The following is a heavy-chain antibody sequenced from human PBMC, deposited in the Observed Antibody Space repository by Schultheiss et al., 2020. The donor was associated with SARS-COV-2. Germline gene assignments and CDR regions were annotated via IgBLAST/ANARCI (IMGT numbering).Heavy chain of an antibody. D-gene: IGHD5-18*01. CDR2: INHSGST. V-gene: IGHV4-59*12. J-gene: IGHJ4*02. CDR1: GGSISSYY. CDR3: ARDVSGYSYGLAFDY. Sequence: SQTLSLTCTVSGGSISSYYWGWIRQPPGKGLEWIGEINHSGSTNYNPSLKSRVTISVDTSKNQFSLKLSSVTAADTAVYYCARDVSGYSYGLAFDYWGQGTLVTVSS.